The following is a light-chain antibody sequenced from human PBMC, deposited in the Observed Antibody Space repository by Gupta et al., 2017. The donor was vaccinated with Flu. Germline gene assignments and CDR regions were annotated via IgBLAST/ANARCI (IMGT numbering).Light chain of an antibody. CDR2: GSS. CDR3: QQYKNWPQT. V-gene: IGKV3-15*01. J-gene: IGKJ1*01. Sequence: EIVMTQSPAPLSVSPGERATLFCRASQSVSSNLAWYQQKPGQAPRLLTYGSSTRATGIPARFSGSGSGTEFTLTISSLQSEDFAVYYCQQYKNWPQTFGQGTKVEIK. CDR1: QSVSSN.